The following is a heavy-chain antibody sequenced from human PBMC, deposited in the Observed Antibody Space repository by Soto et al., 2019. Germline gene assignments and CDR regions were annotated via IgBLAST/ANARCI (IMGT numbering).Heavy chain of an antibody. Sequence: ASVKVSCKTSGYTFTTYAMHWVRQAPGQRPEWMGWINAGGGDTKYSQRLQGRVTISRDTSASTVYMELSSLTPEDTAVYYCARGRVVRGVTTSVPHDFWGQGTLVTVSS. V-gene: IGHV1-3*01. CDR3: ARGRVVRGVTTSVPHDF. CDR1: GYTFTTYA. D-gene: IGHD3-10*01. J-gene: IGHJ4*02. CDR2: INAGGGDT.